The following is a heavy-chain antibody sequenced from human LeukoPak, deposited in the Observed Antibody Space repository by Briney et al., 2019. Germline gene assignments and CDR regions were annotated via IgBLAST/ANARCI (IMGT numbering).Heavy chain of an antibody. Sequence: PGGSLRLSCAASGFTFSSYEMNWVRQAPGKGLEWVANIKQDGSEKYYVDSVKGRFTISRDNAKNSLYLQMNSLRAEDTAVYYCARERHIVVVTADGDSFDIWGQGTMVTVSS. D-gene: IGHD2-21*02. J-gene: IGHJ3*02. CDR2: IKQDGSEK. CDR3: ARERHIVVVTADGDSFDI. CDR1: GFTFSSYE. V-gene: IGHV3-7*01.